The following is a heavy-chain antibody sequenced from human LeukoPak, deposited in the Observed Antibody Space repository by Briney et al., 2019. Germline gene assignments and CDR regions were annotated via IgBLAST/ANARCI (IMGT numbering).Heavy chain of an antibody. CDR3: ARGFPPRRNYDSSGYYSYYFDY. CDR2: ISAYNGHT. J-gene: IGHJ4*02. Sequence: ASVKVSCKASGYTFTSYGISWVRQAPGQGLEWMGWISAYNGHTKYPQKLQGRVTVTTDTSTSTAYMELRSLRSDDTAVYYCARGFPPRRNYDSSGYYSYYFDYWGQGTLVTVSS. CDR1: GYTFTSYG. V-gene: IGHV1-18*01. D-gene: IGHD3-22*01.